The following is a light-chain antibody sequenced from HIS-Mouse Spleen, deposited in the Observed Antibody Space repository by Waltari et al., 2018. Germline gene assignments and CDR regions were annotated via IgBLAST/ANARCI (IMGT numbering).Light chain of an antibody. V-gene: IGLV3-19*01. CDR2: GKN. CDR1: SLRIYS. Sequence: SSELTQDPAVSVALGQTVRITCPGDSLRIYSAIWYQQKPGQAPVLVIYGKNNRPSGIPDRFSGSSSGNTASLTITGAQAEDEADYYCNSRDSSGNHLVFGGGTKLTVL. J-gene: IGLJ2*01. CDR3: NSRDSSGNHLV.